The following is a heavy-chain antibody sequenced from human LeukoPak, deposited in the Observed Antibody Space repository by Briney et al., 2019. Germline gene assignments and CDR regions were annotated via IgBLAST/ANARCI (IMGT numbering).Heavy chain of an antibody. D-gene: IGHD5-12*01. CDR2: ISAYNGNT. Sequence: EASVKVSCTASGYTFTSYGISWVRQAPGQGLEWMGWISAYNGNTSYAQKLQGRVTMTTDTSTSTAYMELRSLRSDDTAVYYCARDSGYENYYYYGMDVWGQGTTVTVSS. CDR1: GYTFTSYG. V-gene: IGHV1-18*01. CDR3: ARDSGYENYYYYGMDV. J-gene: IGHJ6*02.